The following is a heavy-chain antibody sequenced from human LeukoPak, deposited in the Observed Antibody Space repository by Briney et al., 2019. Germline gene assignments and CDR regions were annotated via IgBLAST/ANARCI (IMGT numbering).Heavy chain of an antibody. CDR2: IGGRGGST. CDR1: GFTFSNYA. J-gene: IGHJ4*02. D-gene: IGHD1-26*01. V-gene: IGHV3-23*01. CDR3: AKDLRSGDLLPDY. Sequence: GGSLRLSCAASGFTFSNYAMSWVRQAPGKGLEWVSTIGGRGGSTYYADSVKGRFTISTDNSKNTLSVQMNSLRAEDTAVYYCAKDLRSGDLLPDYWGQGTLVTVSS.